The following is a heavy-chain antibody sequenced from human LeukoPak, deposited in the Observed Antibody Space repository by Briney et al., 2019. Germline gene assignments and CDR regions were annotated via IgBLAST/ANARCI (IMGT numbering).Heavy chain of an antibody. CDR2: INPKSGGT. J-gene: IGHJ4*02. V-gene: IGHV1-2*02. CDR1: GYTFTGHY. D-gene: IGHD3-9*01. CDR3: ASWAGYATDWSGPFDH. Sequence: ASVKLSCKASGYTFTGHYMHWVRQAPGQGLEWMGWINPKSGGTKYAQKFQGRVTMTRDTSISTAYMELSRLRSDDTAVYYCASWAGYATDWSGPFDHWGQGTLVTISS.